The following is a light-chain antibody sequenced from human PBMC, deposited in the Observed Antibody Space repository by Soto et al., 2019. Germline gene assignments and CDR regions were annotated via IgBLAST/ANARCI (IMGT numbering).Light chain of an antibody. Sequence: QSALTQPASVSGSPGQSITISCTGTSSDVGGYNYVSWYQQHPGKAPKLMSYEVSNRPSGGSNRFSGSKSGNTASLTISGLQAEDEADYYCSSYTSSSTYVFGTGTKLTVL. CDR2: EVS. V-gene: IGLV2-14*01. CDR1: SSDVGGYNY. J-gene: IGLJ1*01. CDR3: SSYTSSSTYV.